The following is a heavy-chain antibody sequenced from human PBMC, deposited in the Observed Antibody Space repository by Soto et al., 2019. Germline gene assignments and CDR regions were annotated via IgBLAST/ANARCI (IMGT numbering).Heavy chain of an antibody. D-gene: IGHD6-19*01. CDR1: GFTFSNYA. J-gene: IGHJ4*02. CDR2: ISGSSDHT. Sequence: EVLLLESGGGLVQPGGSLRLSYAASGFTFSNYALSWVRQAPGKGLEWDSAISGSSDHTFYADSVKGRFTISRDNSRSTLYLQVNSLRAEDTAVYYCAKATYSSGWRYYFDFWGQGTQVTVSS. CDR3: AKATYSSGWRYYFDF. V-gene: IGHV3-23*01.